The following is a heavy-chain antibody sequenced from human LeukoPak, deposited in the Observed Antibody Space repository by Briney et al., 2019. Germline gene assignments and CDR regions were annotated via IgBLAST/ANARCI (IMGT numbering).Heavy chain of an antibody. Sequence: VASVKVSCKASGYTFTCYGISWVRQAPGQGLEWMGWISAYNGNTNYAQKLQGRVTMTTDTSTSTAYMELRSLRSDDTAVYYCARFYYGLFYYYYGMDVWGQGTTVTVSS. CDR3: ARFYYGLFYYYYGMDV. CDR1: GYTFTCYG. V-gene: IGHV1-18*01. J-gene: IGHJ6*02. D-gene: IGHD3-10*01. CDR2: ISAYNGNT.